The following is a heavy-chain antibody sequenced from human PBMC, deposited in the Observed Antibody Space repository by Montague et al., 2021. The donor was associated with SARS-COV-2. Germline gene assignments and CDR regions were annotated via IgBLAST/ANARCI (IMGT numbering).Heavy chain of an antibody. CDR1: GFTFDDYA. V-gene: IGHV3-43*02. Sequence: SLRLSCAASGFTFDDYAIHWVRQAPGKGLDWLCLIGEYGFTFYADSVKGRFTLSRDNSKKSVYLQMSRLRNEDSALYYCAKDYSGSYDYWGQGTLVTVSS. D-gene: IGHD1-26*01. CDR3: AKDYSGSYDY. CDR2: IGEYGFT. J-gene: IGHJ4*02.